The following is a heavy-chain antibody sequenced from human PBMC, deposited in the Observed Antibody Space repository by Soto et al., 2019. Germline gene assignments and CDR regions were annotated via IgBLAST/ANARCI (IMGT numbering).Heavy chain of an antibody. V-gene: IGHV1-69*02. J-gene: IGHJ2*01. D-gene: IGHD2-15*01. CDR2: IIPILGIA. CDR3: ARAGYCSGGSCYPSYWYLDL. CDR1: GGTFSSYT. Sequence: SLKVSCKASGGTFSSYTISWVRQAPGRGLEWMGRIIPILGIANYAQKFQGRVTITADKPTSTAYMELSSLRSEDTAVYYCARAGYCSGGSCYPSYWYLDLWGRGTLVTVSS.